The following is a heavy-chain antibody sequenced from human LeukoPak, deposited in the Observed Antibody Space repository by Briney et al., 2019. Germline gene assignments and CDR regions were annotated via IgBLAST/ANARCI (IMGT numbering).Heavy chain of an antibody. CDR1: GFTFSSYS. V-gene: IGHV3-21*01. J-gene: IGHJ4*02. D-gene: IGHD1-26*01. CDR3: ARDAPMGATISYYFDY. CDR2: ISSSSSYI. Sequence: GGSLRLSCAASGFTFSSYSMNWVRQAPGKGLEWVSSISSSSSYIYYADSVKGRFTISRDNAKNSLYLQMNSLRAEDTAVYYCARDAPMGATISYYFDYWGQGTLVTVSS.